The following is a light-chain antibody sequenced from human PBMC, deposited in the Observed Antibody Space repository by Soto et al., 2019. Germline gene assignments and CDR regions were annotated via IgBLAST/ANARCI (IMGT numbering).Light chain of an antibody. J-gene: IGKJ1*01. CDR2: DAS. CDR3: QQRSNWPTWT. Sequence: IVLTQSPATLSLSPGEGATLSCRASQSVSSYLAWYQQKPGQAPRLLIYDASNRATGIPARFSGSGSGTDFTLTISSLEPEDFAVYYCQQRSNWPTWTFGQGTKVDI. V-gene: IGKV3-11*01. CDR1: QSVSSY.